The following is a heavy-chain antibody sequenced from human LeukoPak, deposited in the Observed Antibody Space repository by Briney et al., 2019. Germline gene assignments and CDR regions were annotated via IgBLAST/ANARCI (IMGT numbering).Heavy chain of an antibody. Sequence: GASVKVSCKASGYTFTGYYMHWVRQAPGKGVEWMGGFDPEHGKTVYAQTFQGRVTMTEDTSTGTAYMELRSLRSEDTAVYYCATEDFDGIVGPIDSFDVWGQGTMVTVSS. CDR3: ATEDFDGIVGPIDSFDV. CDR1: GYTFTGYY. CDR2: FDPEHGKT. V-gene: IGHV1-24*01. D-gene: IGHD1-26*01. J-gene: IGHJ3*01.